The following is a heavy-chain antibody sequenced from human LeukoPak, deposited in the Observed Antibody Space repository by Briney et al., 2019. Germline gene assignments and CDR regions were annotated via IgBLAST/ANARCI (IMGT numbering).Heavy chain of an antibody. D-gene: IGHD4-17*01. CDR3: ARDEGHDDYGDYGFDY. Sequence: PGGSLRLSCAASGFTVSSNYMSWVRQAPGKGLEWVSVIYSGGSTYYADSVKGRFTISRDNSKNTLHLQMNSLRAEDTAVYYCARDEGHDDYGDYGFDYWGQGTLVTVSS. V-gene: IGHV3-53*01. J-gene: IGHJ4*02. CDR2: IYSGGST. CDR1: GFTVSSNY.